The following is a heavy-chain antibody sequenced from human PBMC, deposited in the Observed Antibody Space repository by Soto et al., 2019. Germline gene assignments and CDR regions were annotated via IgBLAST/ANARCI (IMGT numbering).Heavy chain of an antibody. CDR2: ISATGGST. CDR1: GFTFSSHA. CDR3: ARSLTIFGVVARFDK. D-gene: IGHD3-3*01. J-gene: IGHJ4*02. V-gene: IGHV3-23*01. Sequence: GSLRLSCAASGFTFSSHAMSWVRQTPGKGLEWVSAISATGGSTYHADSMKGRFTISKDNSKNTLYLQMNSLRAEDTAVYYCARSLTIFGVVARFDKWGQGTPVTVSS.